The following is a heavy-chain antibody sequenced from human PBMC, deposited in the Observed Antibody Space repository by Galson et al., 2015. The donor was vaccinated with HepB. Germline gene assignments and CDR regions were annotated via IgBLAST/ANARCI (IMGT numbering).Heavy chain of an antibody. CDR1: GFTFDDYA. D-gene: IGHD3-22*01. V-gene: IGHV3-9*01. CDR3: AKDSGGYYYDSSGYYGGFDY. CDR2: ISWNSGSI. J-gene: IGHJ4*02. Sequence: LRLSCAASGFTFDDYAMHWVRQAPGKGLEWVSGISWNSGSIGYADSVKGRFTISRDNAKNSLYLQMNSLRAEDTALYYCAKDSGGYYYDSSGYYGGFDYWGQGTLVTVSS.